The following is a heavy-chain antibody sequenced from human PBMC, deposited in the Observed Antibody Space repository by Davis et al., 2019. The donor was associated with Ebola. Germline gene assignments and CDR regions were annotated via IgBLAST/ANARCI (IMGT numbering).Heavy chain of an antibody. Sequence: PGGSLRLSCAASGFTFSSYYMNWVRQAPGKGLEWVSSISSSSNYIYYADSMKGRFTISRDNAKNSLYLQMNSLRDEDTAVYYCASPGGVFDYWGQGTLVTVSS. V-gene: IGHV3-21*06. D-gene: IGHD2-8*02. CDR1: GFTFSSYY. J-gene: IGHJ4*02. CDR3: ASPGGVFDY. CDR2: ISSSSNYI.